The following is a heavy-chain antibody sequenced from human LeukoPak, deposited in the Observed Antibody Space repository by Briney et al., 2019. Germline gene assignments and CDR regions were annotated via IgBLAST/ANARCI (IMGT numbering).Heavy chain of an antibody. CDR2: IYYSGST. J-gene: IGHJ4*02. CDR3: ARDLGLGSRTVTPRFYYFDY. CDR1: GGSINSYY. V-gene: IGHV4-59*01. Sequence: SETLSLTCTVSGGSINSYYWSWIRQPPGKGLEWIGYIYYSGSTNYNPSLKSRVTISVDTSKNQFSLKLSSVTAADTAVYYCARDLGLGSRTVTPRFYYFDYWGQGTLVTVSS. D-gene: IGHD4-17*01.